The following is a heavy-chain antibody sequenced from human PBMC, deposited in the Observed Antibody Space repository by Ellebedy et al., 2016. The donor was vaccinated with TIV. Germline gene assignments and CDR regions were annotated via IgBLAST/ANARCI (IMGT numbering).Heavy chain of an antibody. CDR2: IESQSDGGAT. CDR1: GFSFTHAW. V-gene: IGHV3-15*04. D-gene: IGHD4-17*01. Sequence: GESLKISCAASGFSFTHAWMTWVRQAPGKGLEWVGRIESQSDGGATASAAPVKGRFTISRDDSKTTVYLQMSSLKTEDTAVYYCTAGVFVTTWDYWGQGTLVTVSS. CDR3: TAGVFVTTWDY. J-gene: IGHJ4*02.